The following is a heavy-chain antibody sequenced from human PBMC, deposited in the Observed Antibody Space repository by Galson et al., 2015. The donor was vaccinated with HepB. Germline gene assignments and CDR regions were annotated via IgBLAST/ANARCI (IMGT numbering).Heavy chain of an antibody. J-gene: IGHJ4*02. CDR2: ISSSSSYI. CDR1: GFTFSPYG. CDR3: AREAMDGYYFDF. D-gene: IGHD5-18*01. Sequence: SLRLSCAESGFTFSPYGMNWVRQAPGKGLEWVSSISSSSSYISFADSVKGRFTVSRDNAKNSLYLQMNSLRAEDTALYYCAREAMDGYYFDFWGLGTLVTVSS. V-gene: IGHV3-21*01.